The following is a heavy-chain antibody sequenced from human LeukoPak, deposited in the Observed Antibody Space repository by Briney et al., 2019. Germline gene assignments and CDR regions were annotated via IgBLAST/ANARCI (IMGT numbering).Heavy chain of an antibody. CDR2: IRYDGSSQ. CDR1: GFSFSNYN. J-gene: IGHJ4*02. CDR3: AKQGSYCMDY. Sequence: PGGSLRLSCVASGFSFSNYNIHWVRQTPGKGLEWVSFIRYDGSSQYFADSVKGRFSISRDNSEDTVYLQMNSLRPEDTAVYFCAKQGSYCMDYGARGPLVTVSS. D-gene: IGHD3-10*01. V-gene: IGHV3-30*02.